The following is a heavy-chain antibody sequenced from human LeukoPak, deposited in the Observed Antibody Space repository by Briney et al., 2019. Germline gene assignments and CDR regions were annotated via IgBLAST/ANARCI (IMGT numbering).Heavy chain of an antibody. V-gene: IGHV3-9*01. Sequence: GRSLRLSCAASGFTFDDYAMHWVRQAPGKGLEWVSGISWNSGSIGYADSVKGRFTISRDNAKNSLYLQMNSLRAEDTAVYYCARVGELLDYWGQGTLVTVSS. J-gene: IGHJ4*02. D-gene: IGHD1-26*01. CDR1: GFTFDDYA. CDR2: ISWNSGSI. CDR3: ARVGELLDY.